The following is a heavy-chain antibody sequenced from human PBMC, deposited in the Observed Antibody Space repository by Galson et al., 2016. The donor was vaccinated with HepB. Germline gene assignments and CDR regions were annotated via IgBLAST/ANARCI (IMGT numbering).Heavy chain of an antibody. Sequence: SLRLSCAASGFTFRTYAMTWVRQAPGKGLEWVSGISGSGDTTYHADSVKGRFTLSRDNSKNTLYLQMNSLRVEDTAVYYCAKSAVRGLIQLDSWGQGTLVTVSS. V-gene: IGHV3-23*01. J-gene: IGHJ4*02. CDR1: GFTFRTYA. CDR2: ISGSGDTT. CDR3: AKSAVRGLIQLDS. D-gene: IGHD3-10*01.